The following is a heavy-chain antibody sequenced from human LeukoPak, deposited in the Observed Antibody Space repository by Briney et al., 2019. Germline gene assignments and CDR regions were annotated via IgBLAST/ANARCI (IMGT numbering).Heavy chain of an antibody. J-gene: IGHJ5*02. D-gene: IGHD2-15*01. CDR3: ARIDPRAYCTSSSCFLNWIDP. CDR2: ISAYNGNT. Sequence: ASVKVSCKASGYTFTSYGISWVRQGPGQGLEWMGWISAYNGNTNYAQRLQGRVTMTTDTSTSTAYMELRSLRSDDTAVYYCARIDPRAYCTSSSCFLNWIDPWGQGTLVIVSS. V-gene: IGHV1-18*01. CDR1: GYTFTSYG.